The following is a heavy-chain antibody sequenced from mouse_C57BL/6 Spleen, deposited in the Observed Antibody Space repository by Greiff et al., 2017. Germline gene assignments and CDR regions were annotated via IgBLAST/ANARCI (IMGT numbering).Heavy chain of an antibody. CDR3: ARRAYSNYKDYYAMDY. Sequence: VQLQQPGTELVKPGASVKLSCKASGYTFTSYWMHWVKQRPGQGLEWIGNINPSNGGTNYNEKFKSKATLTVDKSSSTAYMQLSSLTSEDSAVYYCARRAYSNYKDYYAMDYWGQGTSVTVSS. V-gene: IGHV1-53*01. J-gene: IGHJ4*01. D-gene: IGHD2-5*01. CDR2: INPSNGGT. CDR1: GYTFTSYW.